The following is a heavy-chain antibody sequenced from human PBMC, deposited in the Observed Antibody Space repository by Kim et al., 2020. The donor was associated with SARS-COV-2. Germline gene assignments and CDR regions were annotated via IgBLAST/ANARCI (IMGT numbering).Heavy chain of an antibody. CDR3: ARLGPNWDKRIDS. CDR2: IYYTGST. V-gene: IGHV4-39*01. J-gene: IGHJ5*02. D-gene: IGHD7-27*01. Sequence: SETLSLTCTVSGDSISSSTYYWVWIRQPPGKGLEWIGTIYYTGSTYYNPSLKSRVTISADMSNNQFSLKLSSVTAADTALYYCARLGPNWDKRIDSGSQG. CDR1: GDSISSSTYY.